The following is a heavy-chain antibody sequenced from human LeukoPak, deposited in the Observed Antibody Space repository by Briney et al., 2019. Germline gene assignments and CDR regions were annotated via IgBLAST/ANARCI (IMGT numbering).Heavy chain of an antibody. CDR1: GFTFSSYG. V-gene: IGHV3-30*18. Sequence: GGSLRLSCAAAGFTFSSYGMHWVSQAPGKGLEWVAVISYDGSNKYYADSVKGRFTISRDNSKDTLYLQMNSLRAEDTAVYYCAKLGYSSSSYYFDYWGQGTLVTVSS. CDR2: ISYDGSNK. D-gene: IGHD6-6*01. J-gene: IGHJ4*02. CDR3: AKLGYSSSSYYFDY.